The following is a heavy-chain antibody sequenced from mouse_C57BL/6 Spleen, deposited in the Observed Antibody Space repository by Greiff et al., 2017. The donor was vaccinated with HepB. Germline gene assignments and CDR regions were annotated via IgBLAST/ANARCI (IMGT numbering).Heavy chain of an antibody. J-gene: IGHJ4*01. CDR3: ARKGLGFYAMDY. CDR2: IDPSDSYT. CDR1: GYTFTSYW. D-gene: IGHD3-3*01. Sequence: VQLQQPGAELVMPGASVKLSCKASGYTFTSYWMHWVKQRPGQGLEWIGEIDPSDSYTNYNQKFKGKSTLTVDKSSSTAYMQLRSLTSEDSAVYYCARKGLGFYAMDYWGQGTSVTVSS. V-gene: IGHV1-69*01.